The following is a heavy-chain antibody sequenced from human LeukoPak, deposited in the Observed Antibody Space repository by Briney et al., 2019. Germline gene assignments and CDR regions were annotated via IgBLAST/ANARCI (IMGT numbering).Heavy chain of an antibody. Sequence: GGSLRLSCAASGFTFSSYAMSWVRQAPGKGLEWVSAISGSGGSTYYADSVKGRFTISRDNSKNTLYLQMNSLRAEDTAVYYCARKGDYGANKYYYYGMDVWGQGTTVTVSS. J-gene: IGHJ6*02. V-gene: IGHV3-23*01. CDR1: GFTFSSYA. CDR3: ARKGDYGANKYYYYGMDV. D-gene: IGHD4-17*01. CDR2: ISGSGGST.